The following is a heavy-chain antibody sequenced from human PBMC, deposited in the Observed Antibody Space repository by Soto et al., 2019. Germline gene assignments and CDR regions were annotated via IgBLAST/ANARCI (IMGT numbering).Heavy chain of an antibody. CDR2: IQNDGSRT. CDR3: ARGNLGGFDL. Sequence: EVQLVESEGGLVQRGGSLRLSCAASGFTFDYYWMHWVRQAPGQGLVWVAHIQNDGSRTTYADSVKGRFTISRDNAKNTMYLPLNSLGAEETAVYYCARGNLGGFDLWGQGTTVTGSS. CDR1: GFTFDYYW. V-gene: IGHV3-74*01. D-gene: IGHD4-4*01. J-gene: IGHJ3*01.